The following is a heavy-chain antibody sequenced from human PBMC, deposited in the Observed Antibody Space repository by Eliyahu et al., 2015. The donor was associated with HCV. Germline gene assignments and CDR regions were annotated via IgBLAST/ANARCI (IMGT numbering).Heavy chain of an antibody. V-gene: IGHV4-34*02. J-gene: IGHJ6*03. CDR1: GESFSGFY. CDR3: ARGWGYFTSMNKYFYMDV. D-gene: IGHD1/OR15-1a*01. Sequence: QVLLQQWGAGLLRPSETLSLTCAVYGESFSGFYWTWIRQPPGKGLEWIGEITHSGDTNYNPSLRSRLTISVDTSKNQFSLKVNSVTAADTAVYFCARGWGYFTSMNKYFYMDVWGEGTTVTVS. CDR2: ITHSGDT.